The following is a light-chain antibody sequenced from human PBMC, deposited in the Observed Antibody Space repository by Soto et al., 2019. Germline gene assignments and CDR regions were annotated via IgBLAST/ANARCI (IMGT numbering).Light chain of an antibody. CDR2: GAS. CDR3: QQYGSSPWT. J-gene: IGKJ1*01. Sequence: ENMLPQSPDTLSLSPGARVTLSCRASQSVTGGSVAWFQQKPGQAPRLLIYGASTRPTGIPDRFSGSGSGTDFTLTISRLEPEEFAVYHCQQYGSSPWTFGQGTKVDIK. CDR1: QSVTGGS. V-gene: IGKV3-20*01.